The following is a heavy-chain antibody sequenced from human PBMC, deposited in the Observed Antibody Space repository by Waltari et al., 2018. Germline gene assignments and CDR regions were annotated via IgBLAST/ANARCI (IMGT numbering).Heavy chain of an antibody. V-gene: IGHV1-2*06. D-gene: IGHD3-10*01. CDR1: GYTFTGYY. J-gene: IGHJ4*02. CDR2: INPNSGGT. CDR3: ARAHGSGSYLYY. Sequence: QVQLVQSGAEVKKPGSSVKVSCKASGYTFTGYYMHWVRQAPGQGLEWMGRINPNSGGTNYAQKFQGRVTMTRDTSISTAYMELSRLRSDDTAVHYCARAHGSGSYLYYWGQGTLVTVSS.